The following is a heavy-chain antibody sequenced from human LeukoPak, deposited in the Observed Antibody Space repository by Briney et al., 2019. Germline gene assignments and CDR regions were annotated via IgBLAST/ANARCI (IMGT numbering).Heavy chain of an antibody. J-gene: IGHJ3*02. D-gene: IGHD5-18*01. CDR1: GGSFSGYY. Sequence: SETLSLTCAVYGGSFSGYYWSWLRQPPGKGVEWIGEINHSGSTNYNPSLTSRVTISVDTAKNQFSLKLSSVTAADTAVYYCAKTGTKRGQLWPRAFDIWGQGTMVTVSS. CDR3: AKTGTKRGQLWPRAFDI. V-gene: IGHV4-34*01. CDR2: INHSGST.